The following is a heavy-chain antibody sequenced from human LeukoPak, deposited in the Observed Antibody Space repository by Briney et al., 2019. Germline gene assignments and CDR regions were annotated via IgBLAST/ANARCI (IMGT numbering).Heavy chain of an antibody. Sequence: SETLSLTCAVYGGSFSGYYWSWIRQPPGKWLEWIGEINHSGSTNYNPSLKSRVTISVDTSKNQFSLKLSSVTAADTAVYYCARGETDYGDYVGFDPWGQGTLVTVSS. V-gene: IGHV4-34*01. CDR2: INHSGST. D-gene: IGHD4-17*01. CDR1: GGSFSGYY. J-gene: IGHJ5*02. CDR3: ARGETDYGDYVGFDP.